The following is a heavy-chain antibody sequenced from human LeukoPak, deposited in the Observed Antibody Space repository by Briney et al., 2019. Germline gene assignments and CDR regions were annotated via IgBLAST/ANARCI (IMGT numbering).Heavy chain of an antibody. V-gene: IGHV3-23*01. CDR1: GGSISSYY. J-gene: IGHJ6*04. CDR2: ISGSGGST. CDR3: ARSRERGDILTYYYYYYGMDV. D-gene: IGHD3-9*01. Sequence: PSETLSLTCTVSGGSISSYYWSWVRQAPGKGLEWVSAISGSGGSTYYADSVKGRFTISRDNSKNTLYLQMNSLRAEDTAVYYCARSRERGDILTYYYYYYGMDVWGKGTTVTVSS.